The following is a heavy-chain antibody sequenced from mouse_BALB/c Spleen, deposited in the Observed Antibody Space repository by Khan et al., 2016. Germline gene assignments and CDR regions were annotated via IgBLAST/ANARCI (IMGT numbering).Heavy chain of an antibody. CDR3: KRLYYYGTSDY. D-gene: IGHD1-1*01. V-gene: IGHV4-1*02. CDR1: GFDFSRYW. CDR2: INPDSSTI. Sequence: EVKLLESGGGLVQPGGSLKLSCAASGFDFSRYWMSWVRQAPGEGLEWIGEINPDSSTINYTPSLKDKFIISRDNAKNTLYLQMSKVRSEDTALYYCKRLYYYGTSDYWGQGTTLTVSS. J-gene: IGHJ2*01.